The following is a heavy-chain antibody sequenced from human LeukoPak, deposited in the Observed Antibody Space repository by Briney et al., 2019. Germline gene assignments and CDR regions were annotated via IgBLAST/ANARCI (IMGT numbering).Heavy chain of an antibody. V-gene: IGHV1-69*13. J-gene: IGHJ5*02. CDR2: IIPIFGTA. Sequence: SVKVSCKASGGTFSSYAISWVRQAPGQGLEWMGGIIPIFGTANYAQKFQGRVTITADESTSTAYMELSSLRSEGTAVYYCARDRPGYSGYDDQGVDWFDPWGQGTLVTVSS. CDR1: GGTFSSYA. CDR3: ARDRPGYSGYDDQGVDWFDP. D-gene: IGHD5-12*01.